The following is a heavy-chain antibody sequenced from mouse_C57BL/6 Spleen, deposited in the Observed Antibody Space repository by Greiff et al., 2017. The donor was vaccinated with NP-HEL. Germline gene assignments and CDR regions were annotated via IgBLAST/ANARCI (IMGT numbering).Heavy chain of an antibody. CDR3: ACTRLGYARDY. J-gene: IGHJ4*01. CDR1: GYTFTSYW. D-gene: IGHD4-1*01. V-gene: IGHV1-55*01. Sequence: QVQLQQPGAELVKPGASVKMSCKASGYTFTSYWITWVKQRPGQGLEWIGDIYPGSGSTNYNEKFKSKATLTVDTSSSTAYMQLSSLTSEDSEVYYCACTRLGYARDYWGQGTSVTVSS. CDR2: IYPGSGST.